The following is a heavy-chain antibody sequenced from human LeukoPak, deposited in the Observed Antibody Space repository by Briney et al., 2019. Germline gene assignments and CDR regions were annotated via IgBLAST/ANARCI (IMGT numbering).Heavy chain of an antibody. CDR2: IYYSGST. J-gene: IGHJ5*02. Sequence: SETLSLTCTVSGGSIDSSSYYWSWIRQPPGKGLEWIGNIYYSGSTNYNPSLKSRVTISVDTSKNQFSLKLSSVTAADTAVYYCARERVTVGATKVGWFDPWGQGTLVTVSS. CDR3: ARERVTVGATKVGWFDP. D-gene: IGHD1-26*01. CDR1: GGSIDSSSYY. V-gene: IGHV4-61*01.